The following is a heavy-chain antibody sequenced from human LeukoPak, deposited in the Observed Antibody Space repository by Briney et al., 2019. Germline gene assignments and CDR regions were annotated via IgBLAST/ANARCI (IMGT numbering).Heavy chain of an antibody. CDR3: ARDQINSSGNKPPFDY. CDR1: GFTFSNYW. CDR2: IKQDGSEK. Sequence: PGGSLRLSCAASGFTFSNYWMSWVRQAPGKGLEWVANIKQDGSEKYYVDSVKGRFTISRDNAKNSLYLQMNSLRAEDTAVYYCARDQINSSGNKPPFDYWGRGTLVTVSS. D-gene: IGHD1-26*01. J-gene: IGHJ4*02. V-gene: IGHV3-7*01.